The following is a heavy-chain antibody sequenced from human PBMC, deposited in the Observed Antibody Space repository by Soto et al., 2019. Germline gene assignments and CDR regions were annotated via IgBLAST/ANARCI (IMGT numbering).Heavy chain of an antibody. Sequence: QVQLQESGPGLVKPSETLSLTCTVSGGSISSYYWSWIRQPAGEGLEWIGRVYTSGSTNYNPSLRSRVTMSVDTSKNQFSLKLNSVTAADTAVYYCARDRPIVATSGYGMDVWGQGTAVTVSS. J-gene: IGHJ6*02. D-gene: IGHD5-12*01. CDR1: GGSISSYY. CDR2: VYTSGST. CDR3: ARDRPIVATSGYGMDV. V-gene: IGHV4-4*07.